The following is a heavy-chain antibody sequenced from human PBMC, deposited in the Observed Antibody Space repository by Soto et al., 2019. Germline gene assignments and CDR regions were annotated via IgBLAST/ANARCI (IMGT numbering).Heavy chain of an antibody. Sequence: SETLSLTCTVSGGSISSSSYYWGWIRQPPGKGLEWIGTIFYSGSTYYNPSLKSRVTISVDTSKNQFSLRLISVTAADTALYYCARRYGWLYFDYWGQGSLVTVSS. V-gene: IGHV4-39*01. CDR2: IFYSGST. D-gene: IGHD6-19*01. J-gene: IGHJ4*02. CDR1: GGSISSSSYY. CDR3: ARRYGWLYFDY.